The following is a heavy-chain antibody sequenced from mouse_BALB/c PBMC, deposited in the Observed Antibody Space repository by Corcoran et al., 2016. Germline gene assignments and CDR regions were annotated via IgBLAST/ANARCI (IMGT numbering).Heavy chain of an antibody. J-gene: IGHJ3*01. Sequence: EVQLQQSGAELVRPGALVKLSCKASGFNIKDYYMHWVKQRPEQGLEWIGWIDPENGNTIYDPKFQGKASITADTSSNTAYLQLSSLTSEDTAVYYCASIYSDYAWFAYWGQGTLVTVSA. CDR3: ASIYSDYAWFAY. D-gene: IGHD2-4*01. CDR1: GFNIKDYY. V-gene: IGHV14-1*02. CDR2: IDPENGNT.